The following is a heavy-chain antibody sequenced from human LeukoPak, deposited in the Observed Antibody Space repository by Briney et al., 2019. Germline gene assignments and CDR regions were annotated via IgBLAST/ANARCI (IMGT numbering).Heavy chain of an antibody. CDR3: ARSGDGDFDWYVDY. J-gene: IGHJ4*02. CDR2: ISSSSSYI. CDR1: GFTFSSYS. D-gene: IGHD3-9*01. Sequence: GGSLRLSCAASGFTFSSYSMNWVRQAPGKGLEWVSSISSSSSYIYYADSVKGRFTISRDNAKNPLYLQMNSLRAEDTAVYYCARSGDGDFDWYVDYWGQGTLVTVSS. V-gene: IGHV3-21*01.